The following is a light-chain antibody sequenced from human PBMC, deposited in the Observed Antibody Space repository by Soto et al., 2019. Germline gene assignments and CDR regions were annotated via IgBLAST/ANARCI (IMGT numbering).Light chain of an antibody. CDR1: STDVGSYNL. J-gene: IGLJ1*01. V-gene: IGLV2-23*01. CDR2: EGN. CDR3: CSYARSSKHV. Sequence: QSALTQPASVSGSPGQSITISCTGTSTDVGSYNLGSWYQRHPGKAPKLIIFEGNKRHSGVSNRFSGSKSASTASLTISGLQAEDEADYYCCSYARSSKHVFGTGTKVTVL.